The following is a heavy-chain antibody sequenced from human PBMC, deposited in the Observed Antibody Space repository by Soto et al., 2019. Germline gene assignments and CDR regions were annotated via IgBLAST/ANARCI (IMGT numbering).Heavy chain of an antibody. Sequence: QVQLVQSGAEVKKPGSSVKVSCKASGGTFSSYAISWVRQAPGQGLEWMGGIIPIFGTANYAQKFQGRVTITAAESTSTAYMKLSSLRSEDTAVYYCARALRDYYDSSGYYYYFDYWGQGTLVTVSS. CDR2: IIPIFGTA. J-gene: IGHJ4*02. CDR3: ARALRDYYDSSGYYYYFDY. D-gene: IGHD3-22*01. CDR1: GGTFSSYA. V-gene: IGHV1-69*12.